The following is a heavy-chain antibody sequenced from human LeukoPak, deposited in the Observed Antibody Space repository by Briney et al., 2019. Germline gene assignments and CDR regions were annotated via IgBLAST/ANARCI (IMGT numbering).Heavy chain of an antibody. D-gene: IGHD2-2*01. V-gene: IGHV4-34*01. CDR1: GGSFSGYY. CDR3: AREDGDIVVVPAAMGRSDYYYYYMDV. Sequence: SETLSLTCAVYGGSFSGYYWSWIRQPPGKGLEWIGEINHSGSTNYNPSLKSRVTISVDTSKNQFSLKLSSVTAADTAVYYCAREDGDIVVVPAAMGRSDYYYYYMDVWGKGTTVTISS. CDR2: INHSGST. J-gene: IGHJ6*03.